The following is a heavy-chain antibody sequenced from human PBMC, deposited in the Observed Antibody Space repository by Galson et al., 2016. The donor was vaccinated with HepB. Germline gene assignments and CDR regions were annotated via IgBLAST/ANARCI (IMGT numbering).Heavy chain of an antibody. D-gene: IGHD1-26*01. CDR1: GFSLTTSGMR. CDR2: IDWDDEK. CDR3: ARISPCPSGTCQIVYLDY. V-gene: IGHV2-70*04. Sequence: ALVKPTQTLTLTCNFSGFSLTTSGMRVSWIRQPPGKALEWLARIDWDDEKFYSTPLKTRLTISKDTSKNQVVLTMTNMDPVDTATYYCARISPCPSGTCQIVYLDYWGQGILVTVSS. J-gene: IGHJ4*02.